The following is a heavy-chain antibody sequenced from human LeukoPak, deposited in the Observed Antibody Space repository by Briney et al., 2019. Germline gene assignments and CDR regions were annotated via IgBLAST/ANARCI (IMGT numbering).Heavy chain of an antibody. CDR2: INKDGSNK. D-gene: IGHD2-2*01. CDR3: VRVVENGRVDY. Sequence: PGGSLRLSCAASGFTFSNYGMHWVRQAPGKGLEWVAIINKDGSNKYNAESVKGRITISRDNSKNTLYVEVNSLRAEDTAVYYCVRVVENGRVDYWGQGTLVTVSS. J-gene: IGHJ4*02. V-gene: IGHV3-33*03. CDR1: GFTFSNYG.